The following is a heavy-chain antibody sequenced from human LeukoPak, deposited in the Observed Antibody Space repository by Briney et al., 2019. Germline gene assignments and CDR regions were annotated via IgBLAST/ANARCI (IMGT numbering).Heavy chain of an antibody. D-gene: IGHD3-10*01. CDR3: ARDSQSMVRGVIYYFDY. CDR2: IYYSGST. V-gene: IGHV4-39*07. J-gene: IGHJ4*02. CDR1: GGSISSSSYY. Sequence: PSETLSLTCTVSGGSISSSSYYWGWIRQPPGKGLEWIGSIYYSGSTYYNPSLKSRVTISVDTSKNQFSLKLSSVTAADTAVYYCARDSQSMVRGVIYYFDYWGQGTLVTVPS.